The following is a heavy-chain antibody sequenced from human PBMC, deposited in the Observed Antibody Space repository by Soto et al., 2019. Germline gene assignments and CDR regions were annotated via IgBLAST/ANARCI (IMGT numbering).Heavy chain of an antibody. CDR3: ARGRMVNFYCMVF. J-gene: IGHJ6*02. D-gene: IGHD2-8*01. Sequence: QVQLVQSGAEVKKPGASVKVSYVASGYTFTDHYIHCVRQAPGQGLEWMGWINPHSGDTIYAQKFQVRVNLTRDTTISPAYMELSRLRSDDTAVYYCARGRMVNFYCMVFWGQSTTVTVSS. CDR2: INPHSGDT. V-gene: IGHV1-2*02. CDR1: GYTFTDHY.